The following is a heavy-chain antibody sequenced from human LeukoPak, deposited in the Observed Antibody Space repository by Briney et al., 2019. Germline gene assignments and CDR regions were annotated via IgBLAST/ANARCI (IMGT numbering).Heavy chain of an antibody. CDR2: ICGSGTRT. CDR1: GFTFNSYA. Sequence: QAGGSLRLSCAASGFTFNSYAMSWVRQTPGKGLEWVSSICGSGTRTYYADSVKGRFTISSDNSKNTVFLQMDSLTAEDTAVYYCAKENRVGYGSGSLSSPFDYWGQGTLVTVSS. D-gene: IGHD3-10*01. J-gene: IGHJ4*02. V-gene: IGHV3-23*01. CDR3: AKENRVGYGSGSLSSPFDY.